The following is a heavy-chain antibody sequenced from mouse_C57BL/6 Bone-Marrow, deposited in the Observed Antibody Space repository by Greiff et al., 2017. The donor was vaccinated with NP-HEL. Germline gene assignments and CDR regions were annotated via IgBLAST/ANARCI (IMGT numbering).Heavy chain of an antibody. CDR2: INPSTGGT. J-gene: IGHJ1*03. V-gene: IGHV1-42*01. CDR1: GYSFTGYY. CDR3: ARSAYYYCSSYWYFYV. D-gene: IGHD1-1*01. Sequence: VQLQQSGPELVKPGASVKISCKASGYSFTGYYVNWVKQSPEKSLEWIGEINPSTGGTTYNQKFKAKATLTVDKSSSTAYMQLKSLPSEDSAVYYCARSAYYYCSSYWYFYVWGTGTTVTVSS.